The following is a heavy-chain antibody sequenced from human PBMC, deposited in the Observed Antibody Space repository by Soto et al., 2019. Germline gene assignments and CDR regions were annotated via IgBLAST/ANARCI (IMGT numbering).Heavy chain of an antibody. CDR3: ARGGHVVVVTAAFDY. Sequence: QVQLMQSGAEVKKPGASVKVSCKASGNTFTNYYIHWVRQAPGQGLEWMGTVNPSGGHTTYSQNFLGRVNMTRDTSPSPLDMELTSLTSDATAVYYCARGGHVVVVTAAFDYWGQGTLVTVSS. CDR2: VNPSGGHT. CDR1: GNTFTNYY. V-gene: IGHV1-46*01. J-gene: IGHJ4*02. D-gene: IGHD2-21*02.